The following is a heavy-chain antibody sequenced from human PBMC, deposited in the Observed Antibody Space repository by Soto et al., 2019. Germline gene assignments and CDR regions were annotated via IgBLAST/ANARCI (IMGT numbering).Heavy chain of an antibody. V-gene: IGHV4-34*01. Sequence: QVQLQQWGAGLLKPSETLSLTCAVYGGSFSGYYWSWIRQPPGKGLEWIGEINHSGSTNYNPSLKSRVTISVDTSKNQFSLKLSSVTAADTAVYYCARRRRYYYYYGMDVWGQGTTVTVSS. CDR2: INHSGST. J-gene: IGHJ6*02. CDR3: ARRRRYYYYYGMDV. CDR1: GGSFSGYY.